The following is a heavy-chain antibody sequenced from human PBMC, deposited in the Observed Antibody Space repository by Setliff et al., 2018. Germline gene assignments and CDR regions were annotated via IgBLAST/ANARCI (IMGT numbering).Heavy chain of an antibody. CDR2: SSAYNGKT. CDR3: ARGGYSYGYDHGFDI. Sequence: ASVKVSCKSSGYTFTSYGISWMRQAPGQGLEWMGWSSAYNGKTQYAQKFQGRVTMATDISTSTAYMELRSLRSDDTAVYYCARGGYSYGYDHGFDIWGQGTMVTVSS. CDR1: GYTFTSYG. D-gene: IGHD5-18*01. J-gene: IGHJ3*02. V-gene: IGHV1-18*01.